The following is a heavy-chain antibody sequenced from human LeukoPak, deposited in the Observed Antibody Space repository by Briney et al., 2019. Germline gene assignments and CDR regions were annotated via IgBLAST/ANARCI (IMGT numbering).Heavy chain of an antibody. CDR1: GFTLSDYY. Sequence: GGSLRLSCAASGFTLSDYYMSWIRQAPGKGLEWLSYISSSGSTIYYADSVKGRFTISRDNAKNSLYLQMNSLRAEDTAVYYCARDDTGGFYYRWGQGTLVTVSS. CDR2: ISSSGSTI. V-gene: IGHV3-11*01. J-gene: IGHJ5*02. CDR3: ARDDTGGFYYR. D-gene: IGHD3-22*01.